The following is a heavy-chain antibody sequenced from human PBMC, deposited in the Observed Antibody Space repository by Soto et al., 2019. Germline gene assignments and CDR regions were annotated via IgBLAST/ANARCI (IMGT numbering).Heavy chain of an antibody. CDR3: AAPDIVATILQGYYYYGMDV. Sequence: SVKVSCKASGFTFTSSAVRWVRQARGQRLEWIGWIVVGSGNTNYAQKFQERVTITRDMSTSTAYMELSSLRSEDTAVYYCAAPDIVATILQGYYYYGMDVWGQGTTVTVSS. D-gene: IGHD5-12*01. CDR2: IVVGSGNT. CDR1: GFTFTSSA. V-gene: IGHV1-58*01. J-gene: IGHJ6*02.